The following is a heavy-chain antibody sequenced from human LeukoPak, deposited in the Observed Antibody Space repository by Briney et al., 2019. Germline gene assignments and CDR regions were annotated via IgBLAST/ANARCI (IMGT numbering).Heavy chain of an antibody. Sequence: SGPTQVNPTQTLTLTWTFSGFSLSTSGGGVGWIRQPPGKALEWLALIYWDDDKRYSPSLKRRLPIINDTSKHQVGLTLSNMVAVETATYYSAHTYYYGSGSYGNFDYWGQGTLVTVSS. CDR2: IYWDDDK. CDR3: AHTYYYGSGSYGNFDY. V-gene: IGHV2-5*02. J-gene: IGHJ4*02. CDR1: GFSLSTSGGG. D-gene: IGHD3-10*01.